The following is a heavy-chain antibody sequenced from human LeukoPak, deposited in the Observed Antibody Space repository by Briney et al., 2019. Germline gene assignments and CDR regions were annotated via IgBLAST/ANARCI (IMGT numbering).Heavy chain of an antibody. CDR2: IYTSGST. CDR1: GGFISSYY. J-gene: IGHJ5*01. V-gene: IGHV4-4*07. D-gene: IGHD3-10*01. Sequence: SETLSLTCTVSGGFISSYYWSWIRQPAGKGLEWIGRIYTSGSTNYNPSLKSRVTMSVDTSKNQFSLKLNSVTAADTAVYYCARGIRLGYGSGRDWFDSWGQGTLVTVSS. CDR3: ARGIRLGYGSGRDWFDS.